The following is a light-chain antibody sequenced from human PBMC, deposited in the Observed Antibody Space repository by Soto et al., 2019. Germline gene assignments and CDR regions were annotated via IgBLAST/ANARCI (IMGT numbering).Light chain of an antibody. V-gene: IGKV1-39*01. CDR1: QRIVNF. Sequence: DIQMTQSPSSLSASIGDRVTITCRASQRIVNFVNWYQQKSGQAPKVLIYAASTLQTGVPSRLSGNGSGTEFTLTVRNLQPEDFATYYCQQTYGAPLSFGGGTAVDI. CDR3: QQTYGAPLS. CDR2: AAS. J-gene: IGKJ4*01.